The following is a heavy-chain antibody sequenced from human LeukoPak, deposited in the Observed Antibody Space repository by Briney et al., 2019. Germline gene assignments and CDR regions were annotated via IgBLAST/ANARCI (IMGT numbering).Heavy chain of an antibody. CDR1: GGSISYYY. V-gene: IGHV4-59*01. Sequence: SETLSLTCTVSGGSISYYYWSWIRQSPGKGLEWIGYIYYSGTTNYNPSLKSRVTISVDTSKNQFSLQLRSVTAADTAVYYCAREDPQTTVPEGMDVRGQGTTVTVSS. D-gene: IGHD4-17*01. J-gene: IGHJ6*02. CDR2: IYYSGTT. CDR3: AREDPQTTVPEGMDV.